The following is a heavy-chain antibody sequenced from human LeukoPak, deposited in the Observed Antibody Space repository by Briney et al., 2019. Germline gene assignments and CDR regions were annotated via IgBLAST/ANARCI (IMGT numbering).Heavy chain of an antibody. Sequence: SETLSLTCTVSGGSINSGDYYWSWIRQPPGKGLEWIGYIYYSGSTYYNPSLKSRVTISVDTSKNQFSLKLSSVTAADTAVYYCARGLYYYYYMDVWGKGTTVTVSS. V-gene: IGHV4-30-4*08. CDR2: IYYSGST. CDR3: ARGLYYYYYMDV. J-gene: IGHJ6*03. CDR1: GGSINSGDYY.